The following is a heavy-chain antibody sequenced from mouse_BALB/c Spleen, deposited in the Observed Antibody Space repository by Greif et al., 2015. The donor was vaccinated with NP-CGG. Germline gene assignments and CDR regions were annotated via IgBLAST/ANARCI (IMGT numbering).Heavy chain of an antibody. D-gene: IGHD1-1*01. J-gene: IGHJ3*01. CDR3: ARSVVARAY. CDR2: INPGSGGT. Sequence: VQLQESGAELVRPGTSVKVSCKASGYAFTNYLIEWVKQRPGQGLEWIGVINPGSGGTNYNEKFKGKATLTADKSSSTAYMQLSSLTSDDSAVYFCARSVVARAYWGQGTLVTVSA. V-gene: IGHV1-54*01. CDR1: GYAFTNYL.